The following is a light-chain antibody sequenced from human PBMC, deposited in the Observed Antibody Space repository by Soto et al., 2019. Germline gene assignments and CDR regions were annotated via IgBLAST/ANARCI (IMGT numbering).Light chain of an antibody. CDR1: SSDIGTYNY. CDR2: EVS. Sequence: QSALTQPASVSGSPGQSLTISCTGTSSDIGTYNYVSWYQQHPGKAPKLMIYEVSNRPSGVSNRFSGSKSGNTASLTISGLQAEDEADYYCSSYTSGNTLVFGGGTKLTVL. J-gene: IGLJ2*01. V-gene: IGLV2-14*01. CDR3: SSYTSGNTLV.